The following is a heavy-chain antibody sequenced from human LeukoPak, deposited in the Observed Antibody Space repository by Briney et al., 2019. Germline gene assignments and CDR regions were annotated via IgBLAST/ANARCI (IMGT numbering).Heavy chain of an antibody. CDR2: IYYSGST. D-gene: IGHD3-3*01. CDR1: GGSISSSSYY. V-gene: IGHV4-39*01. J-gene: IGHJ5*02. Sequence: PSETLSLTCTVSGGSISSSSYYWGWIRQPPGKGLEWIGSIYYSGSTYYNPSLKSRVTISVDTSKNQFSLKLSSVTAADTAVYYCARLGVLRFLEWSFDAWGQGTLVTVSS. CDR3: ARLGVLRFLEWSFDA.